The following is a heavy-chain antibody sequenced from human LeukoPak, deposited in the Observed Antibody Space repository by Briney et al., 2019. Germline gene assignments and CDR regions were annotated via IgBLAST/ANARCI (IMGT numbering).Heavy chain of an antibody. Sequence: GGSLRLSCAASGFIVSSDYMSWVRRAPGKGPEWVAVISYDGSNKYYADSVKGRFTISRDNSKNTLYLQMNSLRAEDTAVYYCARDRQGVVVVAARYFDYWGQGALVTVSS. V-gene: IGHV3-30*03. CDR1: GFIVSSDY. D-gene: IGHD2-15*01. J-gene: IGHJ4*02. CDR3: ARDRQGVVVVAARYFDY. CDR2: ISYDGSNK.